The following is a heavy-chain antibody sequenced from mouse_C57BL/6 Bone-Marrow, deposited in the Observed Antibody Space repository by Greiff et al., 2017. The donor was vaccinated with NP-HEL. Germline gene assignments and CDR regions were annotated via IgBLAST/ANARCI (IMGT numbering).Heavy chain of an antibody. CDR3: AREGGYDGWLYFDY. J-gene: IGHJ2*01. CDR1: GYTFTSYW. Sequence: QVQLQQPGAELVKPGASVKLSCKASGYTFTSYWMHWVKQRPGQGLEWIGMIHPNSGSTNYNEKFKSKATLTVDKSSSTAYMQLGSLTSEDSAVYYCAREGGYDGWLYFDYWGQGTTLTVSS. D-gene: IGHD2-3*01. V-gene: IGHV1-64*01. CDR2: IHPNSGST.